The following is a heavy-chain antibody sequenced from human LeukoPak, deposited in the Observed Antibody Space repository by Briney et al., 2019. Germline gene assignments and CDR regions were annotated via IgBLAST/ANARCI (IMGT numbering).Heavy chain of an antibody. Sequence: SETLSLTCTVSGGSISSGGYYWSWIRQPPGKGLEWIGYIYQSGNTYYNPSLKSRVTVSVDRSKNQFSLKLTSVTAADTVVYYCARAAYSNYGFDYWGQGTLVTVSS. CDR1: GGSISSGGYY. CDR3: ARAAYSNYGFDY. V-gene: IGHV4-30-2*01. CDR2: IYQSGNT. J-gene: IGHJ4*02. D-gene: IGHD4-11*01.